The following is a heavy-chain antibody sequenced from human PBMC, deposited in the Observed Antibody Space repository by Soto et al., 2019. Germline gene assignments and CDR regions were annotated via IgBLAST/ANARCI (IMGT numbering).Heavy chain of an antibody. J-gene: IGHJ3*02. CDR3: ASTSSRGAFDI. CDR2: IYPGDSDT. CDR1: GYRFTSYW. V-gene: IGHV5-51*01. D-gene: IGHD3-10*01. Sequence: EECLTISCKVSGYRFTSYWIVWVLQMPGKGLEWMGIIYPGDSDTRYSPSFQGQVTISADKSISTAYLQWSSLKASDTAMYYCASTSSRGAFDIWGQGTMVTVSS.